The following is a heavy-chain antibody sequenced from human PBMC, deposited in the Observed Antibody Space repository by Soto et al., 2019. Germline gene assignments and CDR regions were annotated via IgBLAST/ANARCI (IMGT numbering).Heavy chain of an antibody. CDR2: ISPHNDRT. Sequence: QVQLVQSGADVKKPGASVKVSCKASGYNFTSYGISWVRQARGQGLEWMGWISPHNDRTKYARRFQDRVTMTTETPTSTVYMELGSLRSDDTAVYYCARDLYYSSGRYFDHDAFDIWGQGTVVTVSS. V-gene: IGHV1-18*01. D-gene: IGHD6-19*01. CDR1: GYNFTSYG. J-gene: IGHJ3*02. CDR3: ARDLYYSSGRYFDHDAFDI.